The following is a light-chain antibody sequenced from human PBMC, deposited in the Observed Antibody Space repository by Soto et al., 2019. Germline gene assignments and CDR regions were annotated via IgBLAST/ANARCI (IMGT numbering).Light chain of an antibody. Sequence: QSVLTQPPSVSGAPGQRVTISCTGSSSNIGAGYDVHGYQQLPGTAPKLLVHGNTDRPSGVPDRFSGSKSGTSASLAITGLQAEDEADYYCQSYDSSLGRWLFGGGTQLTVL. V-gene: IGLV1-40*01. CDR2: GNT. CDR1: SSNIGAGYD. J-gene: IGLJ2*01. CDR3: QSYDSSLGRWL.